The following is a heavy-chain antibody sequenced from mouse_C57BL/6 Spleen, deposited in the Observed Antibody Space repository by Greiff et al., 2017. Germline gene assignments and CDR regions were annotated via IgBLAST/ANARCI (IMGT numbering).Heavy chain of an antibody. Sequence: QVQLKQSGAELVKPGASVKLSCKASGYTFTSYWMHWVKPRPGQGLEWIGMIHPNSGSTNYNEKFKSKATLTVDKSSSTAYMQLSSLTSEDSAVYYCARSHYGSSYYYAMDYWGQGTSVTVSS. CDR2: IHPNSGST. CDR1: GYTFTSYW. V-gene: IGHV1-64*01. J-gene: IGHJ4*01. CDR3: ARSHYGSSYYYAMDY. D-gene: IGHD1-1*01.